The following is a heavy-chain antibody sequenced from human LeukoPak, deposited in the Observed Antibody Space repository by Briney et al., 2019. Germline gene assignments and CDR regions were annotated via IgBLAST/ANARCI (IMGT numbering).Heavy chain of an antibody. CDR3: ARDKPYYGSGSPLLERGMDV. CDR1: GGSISSYY. Sequence: ASETLSLTCTVSGGSISSYYWSWIRQPAGKGLEWIGRIYTSGSTNYNPSLKSRVTMSVDTSKNQFSLKLSSVTAADTAVYYCARDKPYYGSGSPLLERGMDVWGQGTTVTVSS. J-gene: IGHJ6*02. D-gene: IGHD3-10*01. CDR2: IYTSGST. V-gene: IGHV4-4*07.